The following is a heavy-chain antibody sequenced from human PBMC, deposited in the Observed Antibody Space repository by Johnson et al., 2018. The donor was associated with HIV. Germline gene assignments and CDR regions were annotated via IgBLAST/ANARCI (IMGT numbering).Heavy chain of an antibody. V-gene: IGHV3-15*01. J-gene: IGHJ3*02. CDR3: TTVTGWDYGSGGGDAFDM. D-gene: IGHD3-10*01. Sequence: MQLVESGGGLVKPGGSLRLSCAASGFTFSNAWMTWVRQAPGKGLEWVGRIKSKTDGATTDYAAPVKGRFTISRDDSKNTLYLQMNSLKTEDTAVYYCTTVTGWDYGSGGGDAFDMWGQGTMVTVSS. CDR2: IKSKTDGATT. CDR1: GFTFSNAW.